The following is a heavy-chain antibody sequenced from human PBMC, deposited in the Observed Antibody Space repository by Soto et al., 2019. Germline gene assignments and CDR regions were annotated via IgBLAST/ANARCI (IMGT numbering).Heavy chain of an antibody. CDR3: ANSGYSRYKHMDF. Sequence: GSLRLSCAASGFTFSRYGMHWVRQAPGKGLEWVALISYDGVNIYYADTVKGRFIISRDNSKNTLYLQMNSLRAEDTAVYYCANSGYSRYKHMDFWGQGTTVTVSS. CDR1: GFTFSRYG. J-gene: IGHJ6*02. V-gene: IGHV3-30*18. CDR2: ISYDGVNI. D-gene: IGHD5-18*01.